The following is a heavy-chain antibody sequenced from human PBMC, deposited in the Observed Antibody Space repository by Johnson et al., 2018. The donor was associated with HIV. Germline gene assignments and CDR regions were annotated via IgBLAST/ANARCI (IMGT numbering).Heavy chain of an antibody. CDR2: IWYDGSNK. CDR1: GFTFSSYG. CDR3: AREAATKFWGWDAFDI. D-gene: IGHD3-10*02. J-gene: IGHJ3*02. Sequence: QVHLVESGGGVVQPGRSLRLSCAASGFTFSSYGMHWVRQAPGKGLEWVAVIWYDGSNKYYADSVKGLFTISRDNSNNTLYLQMNSLRAEDTAVYYCAREAATKFWGWDAFDIWGQGTMVTISS. V-gene: IGHV3-33*01.